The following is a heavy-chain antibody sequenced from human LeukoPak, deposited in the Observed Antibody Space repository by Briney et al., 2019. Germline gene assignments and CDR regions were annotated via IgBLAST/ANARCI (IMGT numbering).Heavy chain of an antibody. CDR3: AKDDAWLRFGE. D-gene: IGHD3-10*01. Sequence: GGSLRLSCAASGFTFSSYAMNWVRQAPGKGLEWVSTFSDSGGTTYYADSVKGRFTISRDNSKNTLYLEVISLTAEDTAVYYCAKDDAWLRFGEWSQGTLVTVSS. V-gene: IGHV3-23*01. CDR1: GFTFSSYA. CDR2: FSDSGGTT. J-gene: IGHJ4*02.